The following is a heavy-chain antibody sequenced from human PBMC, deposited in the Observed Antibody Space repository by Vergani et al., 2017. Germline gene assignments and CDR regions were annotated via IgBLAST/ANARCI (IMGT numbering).Heavy chain of an antibody. J-gene: IGHJ4*02. D-gene: IGHD4-17*01. CDR2: VDPEDGET. CDR1: GYTFTDHY. Sequence: EVQLVPSGAEVKKPGATMKISCKVSGYTFTDHYMHWVKQAPGKGLEWMGLVDPEDGETIYAEKFKGRVTIAADTSTDTAHLELSSLRSEDTAVYYCATPQTVTTGGMEVWGQGTLVTVSS. V-gene: IGHV1-69-2*01. CDR3: ATPQTVTTGGMEV.